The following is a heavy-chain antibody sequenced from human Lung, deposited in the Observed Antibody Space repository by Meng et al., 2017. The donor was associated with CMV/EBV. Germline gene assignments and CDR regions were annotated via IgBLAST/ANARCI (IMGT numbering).Heavy chain of an antibody. CDR3: ARDLKAAVTSYYYHYGLDV. J-gene: IGHJ6*02. V-gene: IGHV3-30-3*01. CDR2: ISFDGSNK. D-gene: IGHD6-13*01. CDR1: GFKFSNYP. Sequence: LTXAASGFKFSNYPVHWIRQAPGKGLECVAVISFDGSNKFYAESVKGRFTISRDNSKNTLYLQMNSLRAEDTDLYYCARDLKAAVTSYYYHYGLDVXGQGXTVTVSS.